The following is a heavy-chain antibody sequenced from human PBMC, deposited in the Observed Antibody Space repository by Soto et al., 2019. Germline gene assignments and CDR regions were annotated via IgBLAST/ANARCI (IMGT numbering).Heavy chain of an antibody. J-gene: IGHJ5*02. CDR3: ARDLESYPLYP. D-gene: IGHD3-10*01. V-gene: IGHV3-21*01. CDR2: ISSSSSYV. CDR1: GFTFSSYS. Sequence: GGSLRLSCAASGFTFSSYSMNWVRQAPGKGLEWVSSISSSSSYVYYADSVKGRFTISRDNAKNSLYLQMNSLRAEDTAVYYCARDLESYPLYPWGQGTLVTVSS.